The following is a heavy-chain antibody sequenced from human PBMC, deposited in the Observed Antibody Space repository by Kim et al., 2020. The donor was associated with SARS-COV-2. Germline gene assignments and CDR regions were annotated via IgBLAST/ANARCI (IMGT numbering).Heavy chain of an antibody. Sequence: NPSHKSRVTISVDTSKNQFSLKLSSVTAADTAVYYCARGVAAGTGGWFDPWGQGTLVTVSS. CDR3: ARGVAAGTGGWFDP. J-gene: IGHJ5*02. V-gene: IGHV4-31*02. D-gene: IGHD6-13*01.